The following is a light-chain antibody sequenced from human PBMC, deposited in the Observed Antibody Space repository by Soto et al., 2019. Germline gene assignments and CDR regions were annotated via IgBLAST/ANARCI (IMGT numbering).Light chain of an antibody. CDR2: DAS. CDR1: QSVSSNH. V-gene: IGKV3-20*01. CDR3: HQYGGSPIYT. J-gene: IGKJ3*01. Sequence: EIVLTQSPGTLYLSPGATATLSCRASQSVSSNHLAWFQQKPGQAPRLLIYDASSRATGIPDRFSGSGSGTDFTLTISRLEPEDFAVYYCHQYGGSPIYTFGPGTKLDFK.